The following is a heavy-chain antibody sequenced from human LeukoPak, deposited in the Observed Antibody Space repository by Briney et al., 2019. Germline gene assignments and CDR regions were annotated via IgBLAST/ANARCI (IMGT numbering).Heavy chain of an antibody. Sequence: PSETLSLTCTVSGGSISSNSDYWGWIRQPPGKGLEYIGSNFFGGTTYYNPSLKSRVTTSLDTSKNQFSLKLSSVTAADTAVYYCARGAATAFDYWGQGTLVTVSS. D-gene: IGHD6-13*01. CDR3: ARGAATAFDY. CDR1: GGSISSNSDY. CDR2: NFFGGTT. V-gene: IGHV4-39*07. J-gene: IGHJ4*02.